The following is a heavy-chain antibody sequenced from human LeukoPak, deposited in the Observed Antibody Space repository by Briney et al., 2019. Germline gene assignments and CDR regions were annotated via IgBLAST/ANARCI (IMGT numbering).Heavy chain of an antibody. J-gene: IGHJ4*02. D-gene: IGHD3-3*01. CDR2: IYYSGST. Sequence: SETLSLTCTVSGGSISSGDYYWSCIRQPPGKGLECIGYIYYSGSTNYNPSLKSRVTISVDTSKNQFSLKLSSVTAADTAVYYCARVLDFCSGYPVYYFDYLGQGTLVTVSS. CDR3: ARVLDFCSGYPVYYFDY. CDR1: GGSISSGDYY. V-gene: IGHV4-61*08.